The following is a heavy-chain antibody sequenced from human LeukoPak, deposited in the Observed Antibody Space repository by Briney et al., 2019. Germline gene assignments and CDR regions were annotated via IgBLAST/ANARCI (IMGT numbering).Heavy chain of an antibody. CDR2: ISGSGGST. CDR3: AKDRAHFQLVATFYFDY. Sequence: GGSLRLSCAASGFTFSSYAMSWVRQAPGKGLEWVAAISGSGGSTYYADSVKGRFTISRDNSKNTLYLQMNSLRAEDTAVYYCAKDRAHFQLVATFYFDYWGEGTLVTVSS. D-gene: IGHD5-12*01. J-gene: IGHJ4*02. CDR1: GFTFSSYA. V-gene: IGHV3-23*01.